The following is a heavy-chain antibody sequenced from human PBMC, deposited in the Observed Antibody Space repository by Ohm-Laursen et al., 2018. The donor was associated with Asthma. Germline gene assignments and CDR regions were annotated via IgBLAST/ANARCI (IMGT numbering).Heavy chain of an antibody. D-gene: IGHD2-21*02. CDR2: VSANSGKT. V-gene: IGHV3-23*01. Sequence: SLRLSCAASGYTFSRYSIHWIRQAPGKGLEWVAGVSANSGKTRYADSVKGRFTISRDNPKNILYLQMNSLRADDTAVYFCAKDVFAGLNVVVVTAADCWGQGTLVTVSS. J-gene: IGHJ4*02. CDR1: GYTFSRYS. CDR3: AKDVFAGLNVVVVTAADC.